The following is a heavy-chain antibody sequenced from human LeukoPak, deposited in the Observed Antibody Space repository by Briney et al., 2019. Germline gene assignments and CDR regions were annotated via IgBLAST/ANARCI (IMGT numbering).Heavy chain of an antibody. CDR2: ISSSSSTI. V-gene: IGHV3-48*01. CDR3: ARDRIFKTQRYGMDV. Sequence: GGSLRLSCAASGFTFSSYSMNWVRQAPGKGLEWVSSISSSSSTIYYADSVKGRFTISRDNAKNSLYLQMNSLRAEDTAVYYCARDRIFKTQRYGMDVWGQGTTVTVSS. CDR1: GFTFSSYS. J-gene: IGHJ6*02.